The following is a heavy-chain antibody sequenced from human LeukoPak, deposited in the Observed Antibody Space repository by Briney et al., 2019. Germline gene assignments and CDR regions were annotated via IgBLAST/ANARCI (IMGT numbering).Heavy chain of an antibody. Sequence: SQTLSLTCTVSGGSISSGGYYWSWIRQHPGKGLEWIGYIYYSGSTYYNPSLKGRVTISVDTSKSQFSLKLSSVTAADTAVYYCARVVATIPRRFDYWGQGTLVTVSS. CDR1: GGSISSGGYY. CDR2: IYYSGST. D-gene: IGHD5-12*01. CDR3: ARVVATIPRRFDY. V-gene: IGHV4-31*03. J-gene: IGHJ4*02.